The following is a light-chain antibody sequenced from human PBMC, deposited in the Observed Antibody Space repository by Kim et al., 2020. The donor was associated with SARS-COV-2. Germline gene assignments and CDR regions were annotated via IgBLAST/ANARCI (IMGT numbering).Light chain of an antibody. J-gene: IGLJ3*02. Sequence: QLVLTQSPSASASLGASVKLTCTLSSGHSSYAIAWHQQQPEKGPRYLMKLNSDGSHSKGDGIPDRFSGSSSGAERYLTISSPQSEDEADYYCQTWGTGIHWVFGGGTQLTVL. CDR3: QTWGTGIHWV. V-gene: IGLV4-69*01. CDR2: LNSDGSH. CDR1: SGHSSYA.